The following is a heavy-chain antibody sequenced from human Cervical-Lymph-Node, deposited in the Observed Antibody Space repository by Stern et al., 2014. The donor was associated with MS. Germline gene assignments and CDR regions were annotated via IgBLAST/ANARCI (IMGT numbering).Heavy chain of an antibody. CDR1: GGTFSSDA. J-gene: IGHJ4*02. CDR2: IIPIFETA. V-gene: IGHV1-69*01. CDR3: ASGTRSSWYFDF. Sequence: QVQLVQSGAEVKKPGSSMKVSCKASGGTFSSDAIGWVRQAPGQGLEWMGGIIPIFETANYAQKFQARVTITADQSTKTAFLELSSLTSGDTAMYFCASGTRSSWYFDFWGQGTLVTVST. D-gene: IGHD6-13*01.